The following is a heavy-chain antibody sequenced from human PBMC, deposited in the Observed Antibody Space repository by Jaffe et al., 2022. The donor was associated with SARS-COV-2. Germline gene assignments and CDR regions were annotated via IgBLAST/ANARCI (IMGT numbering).Heavy chain of an antibody. CDR1: GFTFSSYE. D-gene: IGHD2-21*02. Sequence: EVQLVESGGGLVQPGGSLRLSCAASGFTFSSYEMNWVRQAPGKGLEWVSYISSSGSTIYYADSVKGRFTISRDNAKNSLYLQMNSLRAEDTAVYYCASLEVVTATPGGFDPWGQGTLVTVSS. V-gene: IGHV3-48*03. CDR2: ISSSGSTI. CDR3: ASLEVVTATPGGFDP. J-gene: IGHJ5*02.